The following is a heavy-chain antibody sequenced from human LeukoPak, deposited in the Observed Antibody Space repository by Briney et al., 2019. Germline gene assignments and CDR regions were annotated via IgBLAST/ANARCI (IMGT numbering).Heavy chain of an antibody. J-gene: IGHJ4*02. Sequence: GASVKVSCKASGYTFTGYYMHWVRQAPGQGLEWMGWINPNSGGTNYAQTFQGGVTMTRDTSISTAYMELSRLRSDDTAVYYCARGFVVVPAAIPLQLWWYWGQGTLVTVSS. CDR1: GYTFTGYY. CDR2: INPNSGGT. V-gene: IGHV1-2*02. D-gene: IGHD2-2*01. CDR3: ARGFVVVPAAIPLQLWWY.